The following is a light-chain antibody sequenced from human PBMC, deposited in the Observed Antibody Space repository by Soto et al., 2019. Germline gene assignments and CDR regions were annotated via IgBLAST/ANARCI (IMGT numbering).Light chain of an antibody. V-gene: IGKV3-20*01. CDR2: GAS. J-gene: IGKJ1*01. CDR1: QSVSSNY. Sequence: EIVLTQSPGTLSLSPGERATLSCRASQSVSSNYLAWYQQKPGQAPRLLIYGASSRATDIPDRFSGSGSGANFTLTISRLEPEEFAVYYCQQYGNSLWTFGKGTRVEIK. CDR3: QQYGNSLWT.